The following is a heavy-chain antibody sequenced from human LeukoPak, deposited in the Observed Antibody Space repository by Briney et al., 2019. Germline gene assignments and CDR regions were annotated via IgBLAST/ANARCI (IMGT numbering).Heavy chain of an antibody. CDR3: ARLTAAGRYYFDY. Sequence: PSETLSLTCTVSGGSISSYYWSWIRQPPGKGLEWIGYIYYSGSTNYNPSLKSRVTISVDTSKNQFSLKLSSVTAADTAVYYCARLTAAGRYYFDYWGQGTLVTVSS. D-gene: IGHD6-13*01. CDR2: IYYSGST. CDR1: GGSISSYY. V-gene: IGHV4-59*08. J-gene: IGHJ4*02.